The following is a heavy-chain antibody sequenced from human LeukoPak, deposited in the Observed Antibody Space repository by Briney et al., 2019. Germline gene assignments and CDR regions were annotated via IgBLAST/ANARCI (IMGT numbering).Heavy chain of an antibody. CDR3: ARVKTYYDYWSGYLRGVTFDI. J-gene: IGHJ3*02. V-gene: IGHV4-59*01. CDR1: GGSISSYY. CDR2: IYYSGST. Sequence: PSETLSLTCTVSGGSISSYYWSWIRQPPGKGLEWIGYIYYSGSTNYNPSLKSRVTISVDTSKNQFSLKLSSVTAADTAVYYCARVKTYYDYWSGYLRGVTFDIWGQGTMVTVSS. D-gene: IGHD3-3*01.